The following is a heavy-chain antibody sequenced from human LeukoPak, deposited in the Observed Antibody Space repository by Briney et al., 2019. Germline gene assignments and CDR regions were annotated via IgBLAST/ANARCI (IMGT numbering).Heavy chain of an antibody. D-gene: IGHD1-20*01. CDR1: GFTFSSYS. CDR3: ARAGGEYNWNYIDY. CDR2: ISSSSSTI. V-gene: IGHV3-48*04. J-gene: IGHJ4*02. Sequence: PGGSLRLSCAASGFTFSSYSMNWVRQAPGKGLEWVSYISSSSSTIYYADSVKGRFTISRDNAKNSLYLQMNSLRAEDTAVYYCARAGGEYNWNYIDYWGQGTLVTVSS.